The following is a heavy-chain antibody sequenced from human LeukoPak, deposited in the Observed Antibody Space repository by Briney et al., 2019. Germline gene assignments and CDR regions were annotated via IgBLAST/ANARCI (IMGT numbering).Heavy chain of an antibody. D-gene: IGHD6-19*01. CDR3: ARHDSSGWYGGGPYFDY. V-gene: IGHV4-59*08. CDR2: IYYSGST. CDR1: GGSISSYY. J-gene: IGHJ4*02. Sequence: SETLSLTCTVSGGSISSYYWSWIRQPPGKGLEWIGHIYYSGSTNYNTPLKSRVTISVDTSKNQFSLKLSSVTAADTAVYYCARHDSSGWYGGGPYFDYWGEGTLVTVSS.